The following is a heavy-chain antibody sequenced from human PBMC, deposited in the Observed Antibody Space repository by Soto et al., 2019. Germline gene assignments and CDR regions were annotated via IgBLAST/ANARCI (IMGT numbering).Heavy chain of an antibody. D-gene: IGHD6-6*01. J-gene: IGHJ4*02. V-gene: IGHV4-38-2*01. CDR3: ARGYSSSSGRGSLLDY. Sequence: KASETLSLTCVVSGYSISSGFYWGWIRQSPGKGLEWIGNIHHTGSTYYNPSLKSRVTISVDTSKNQFSLNLSSVTAADTALYYCARGYSSSSGRGSLLDYWGQGTLVTVSS. CDR1: GYSISSGFY. CDR2: IHHTGST.